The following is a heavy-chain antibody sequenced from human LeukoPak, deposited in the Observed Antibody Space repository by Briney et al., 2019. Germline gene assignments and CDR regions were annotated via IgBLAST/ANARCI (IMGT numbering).Heavy chain of an antibody. Sequence: SETLSLTCTVSGGSISSYYWSWIRQPPGKGLEWIGYIYYSGSTNYNPSLKSRVTISVDTSKNQFSLKLSSVTAADTAVYYCARDREVLLWFGELVNYYYYMDVWGKGTTVTISS. CDR1: GGSISSYY. CDR2: IYYSGST. J-gene: IGHJ6*03. V-gene: IGHV4-59*01. D-gene: IGHD3-10*01. CDR3: ARDREVLLWFGELVNYYYYMDV.